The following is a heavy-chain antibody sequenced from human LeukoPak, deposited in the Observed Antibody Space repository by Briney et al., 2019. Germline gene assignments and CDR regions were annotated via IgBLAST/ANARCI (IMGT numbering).Heavy chain of an antibody. D-gene: IGHD1-26*01. CDR1: GGSISSYY. Sequence: KPSETLSLTCTVSGGSISSYYWSWIRQPPGKGLEWIGYIYYSGSTNYNPSLKTRVTMSVDTSKNQFSLRLYSVTAADTALYYCAREDPSRGSYFAYWGQGILVTVSS. V-gene: IGHV4-59*12. J-gene: IGHJ4*02. CDR2: IYYSGST. CDR3: AREDPSRGSYFAY.